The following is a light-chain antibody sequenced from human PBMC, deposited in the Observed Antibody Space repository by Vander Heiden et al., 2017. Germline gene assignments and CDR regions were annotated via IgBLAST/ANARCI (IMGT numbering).Light chain of an antibody. Sequence: EIVMTQSPATLSVSPGERATLSCRASQSISSNLAWYQQKPGQAPRPIYVASTRATGIPARFSGSGSGTEFTLTIRSLQSEDFAVYYCQQYNNWPRTFGQGTKVEIK. CDR3: QQYNNWPRT. V-gene: IGKV3-15*01. CDR1: QSISSN. J-gene: IGKJ1*01. CDR2: VAS.